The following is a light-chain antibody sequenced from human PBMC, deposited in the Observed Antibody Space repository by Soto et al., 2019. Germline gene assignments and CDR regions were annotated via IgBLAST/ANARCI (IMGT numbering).Light chain of an antibody. J-gene: IGLJ3*02. CDR2: GNT. CDR1: SSNIVAIYD. V-gene: IGLV1-40*01. CDR3: QSYDSSLSGWV. Sequence: QSVLTQPPSVSGAPGQRVTISCTGSSSNIVAIYDVHWYQQLPGTVPKLLIYGNTNRPSGVPDRFSGSKSGTSASLAITGLQAEDEADYYCQSYDSSLSGWVFGGGTKVTVL.